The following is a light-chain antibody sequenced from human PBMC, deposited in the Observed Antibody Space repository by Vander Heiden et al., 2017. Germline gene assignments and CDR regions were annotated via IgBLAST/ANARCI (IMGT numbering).Light chain of an antibody. J-gene: IGKJ1*01. V-gene: IGKV4-1*01. CDR2: WAS. Sequence: DIVMTQSPDSLALTLGERATIHCKSSQSVLYSSNNKNYLAWYQQKPGQPPKLLMYWASTRESGGPDRCSGSGSGTDFTLTISSLQAEDVAVYYCHQYYSIPPWTFGQGTKVEIK. CDR3: HQYYSIPPWT. CDR1: QSVLYSSNNKNY.